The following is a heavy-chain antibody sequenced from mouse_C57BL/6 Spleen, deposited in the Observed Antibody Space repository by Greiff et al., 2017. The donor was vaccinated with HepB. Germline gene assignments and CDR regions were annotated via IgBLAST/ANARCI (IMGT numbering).Heavy chain of an antibody. V-gene: IGHV1-85*01. J-gene: IGHJ1*03. Sequence: VQGVESGPELVKPGASVKLSCKASGYTFTSYDINWVKQRPGQGLEWIGWIYPRDGSTKYNEKFKGKATLTVDTSSSTAYMELHSLTSEDSAVYFCARGTTVVAPGYFDVWGTGTTVTVSS. CDR3: ARGTTVVAPGYFDV. D-gene: IGHD1-1*01. CDR2: IYPRDGST. CDR1: GYTFTSYD.